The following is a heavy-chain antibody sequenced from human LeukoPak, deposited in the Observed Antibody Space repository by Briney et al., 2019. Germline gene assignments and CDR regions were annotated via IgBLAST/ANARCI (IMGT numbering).Heavy chain of an antibody. CDR1: GFTFSNAW. CDR3: TTDGGRYGDYVDNYYYYMDV. J-gene: IGHJ6*03. V-gene: IGHV3-15*01. CDR2: IKSKTDGGTT. Sequence: PGGSLRLSCAASGFTFSNAWMSWVRQAPGKGLEWVGRIKSKTDGGTTDYAAPVKGRFTISRDDSKNTLYLQMSSLKTEDTAVYYCTTDGGRYGDYVDNYYYYMDVWGKGTTVTVSS. D-gene: IGHD4-17*01.